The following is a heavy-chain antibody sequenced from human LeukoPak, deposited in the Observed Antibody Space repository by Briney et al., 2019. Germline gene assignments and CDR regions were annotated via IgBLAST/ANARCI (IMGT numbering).Heavy chain of an antibody. CDR1: GFTFSSYS. D-gene: IGHD6-6*01. V-gene: IGHV3-21*01. CDR2: ICSSRSYI. J-gene: IGHJ4*02. Sequence: GGSLRLSCAPSGFTFSSYSMIWVRQAPGRGLECVSSICSSRSYIYYADSVKGRFTISRDNAKNSLYLKMNSLGAEDTAVYYCAGDDEKQLFFDYWGQGTLVTVSS. CDR3: AGDDEKQLFFDY.